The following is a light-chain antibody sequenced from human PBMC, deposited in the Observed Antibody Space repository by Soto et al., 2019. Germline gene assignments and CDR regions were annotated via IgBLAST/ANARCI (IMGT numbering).Light chain of an antibody. CDR2: GAS. CDR3: QHYNNWPPWT. J-gene: IGKJ1*01. V-gene: IGKV3-15*01. CDR1: QSVSID. Sequence: EIVMTQSPATVPVSPGERVTLSCRASQSVSIDLAWYQQKPGQAPRLLIYGASTRATDIPPSFTGSGSGTDFTLTISSLQSEDFAVYYCQHYNNWPPWTFGQGTKV.